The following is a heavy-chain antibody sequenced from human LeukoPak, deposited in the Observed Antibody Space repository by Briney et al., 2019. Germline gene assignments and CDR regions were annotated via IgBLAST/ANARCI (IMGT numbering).Heavy chain of an antibody. CDR2: IYYSGST. CDR1: GGSISSYY. D-gene: IGHD1-26*01. J-gene: IGHJ5*02. CDR3: ARDLFSVGAKVYNWFDP. Sequence: SEALSLTCTVSGGSISSYYWSWIRQPPGKGLEWIGYIYYSGSTNYNPSLKSRVTISVDTSKNQFSLKLSSVTAADTAVYYCARDLFSVGAKVYNWFDPWGQGTLVTVSS. V-gene: IGHV4-59*01.